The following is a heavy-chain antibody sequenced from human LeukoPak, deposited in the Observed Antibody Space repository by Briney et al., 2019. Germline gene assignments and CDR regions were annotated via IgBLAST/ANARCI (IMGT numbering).Heavy chain of an antibody. J-gene: IGHJ3*02. Sequence: PSETLSLTCTVSGGSISSYYWSWIRQPAGKGLEWIGRIYTSGSTNYNPSLKSRVTMSVDTSKNQFSLKLSSVTAGDTAVYYCARDHIVTLVVEAFDIWGQGTMVTVSS. CDR2: IYTSGST. D-gene: IGHD3-22*01. V-gene: IGHV4-4*07. CDR1: GGSISSYY. CDR3: ARDHIVTLVVEAFDI.